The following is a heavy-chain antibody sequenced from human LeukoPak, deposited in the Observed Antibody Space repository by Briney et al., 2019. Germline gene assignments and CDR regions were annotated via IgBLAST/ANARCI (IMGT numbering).Heavy chain of an antibody. V-gene: IGHV3-20*04. D-gene: IGHD2-21*01. CDR1: GFTFDDYA. Sequence: RSGGSLRLSCSASGFTFDDYAMSWVRQAPGKGLEWVFGINWNGGSTGYVDSVKGRFAISRDNAKNSLYLQMNSLRGEDTALYYCARDAHFGGVFDIWGQGTMVTVSS. CDR2: INWNGGST. CDR3: ARDAHFGGVFDI. J-gene: IGHJ3*02.